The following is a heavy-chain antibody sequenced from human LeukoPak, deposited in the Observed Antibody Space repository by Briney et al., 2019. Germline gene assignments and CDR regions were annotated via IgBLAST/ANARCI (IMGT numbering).Heavy chain of an antibody. CDR2: IKSKGDGETT. Sequence: PGESLRLSCAASGFTFTNAWMNWVRQAPGKGLAWVGRIKSKGDGETTDYAAPVKGRFAMSRDDSKATLYLQMNYLEAEDTAVYYCTTDLGLTMIRGVIVYWGQGALVTVSS. D-gene: IGHD3-10*01. CDR1: GFTFTNAW. J-gene: IGHJ4*02. V-gene: IGHV3-15*01. CDR3: TTDLGLTMIRGVIVY.